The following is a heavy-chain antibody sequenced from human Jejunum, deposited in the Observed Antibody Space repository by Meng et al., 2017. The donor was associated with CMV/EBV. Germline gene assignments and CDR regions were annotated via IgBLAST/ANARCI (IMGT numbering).Heavy chain of an antibody. Sequence: ISSGYYWGWIRQPPGKGLEWIGSIYHSGSPYYNPSLKSRITISVDTSKNQFSLNLSSVTAADTAVYYCARWGTYYYDSSGSYFFDYWGQGTLVTVSS. CDR3: ARWGTYYYDSSGSYFFDY. CDR1: ISSGYY. D-gene: IGHD3-22*01. CDR2: IYHSGSP. V-gene: IGHV4-38-2*01. J-gene: IGHJ4*02.